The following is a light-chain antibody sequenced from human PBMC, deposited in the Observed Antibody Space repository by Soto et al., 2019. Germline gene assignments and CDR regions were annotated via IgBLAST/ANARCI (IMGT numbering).Light chain of an antibody. J-gene: IGLJ2*01. V-gene: IGLV6-57*04. Sequence: NFMLTQPHSVSESPGKTVTISCIRSSGSIASNYVQWYQQRPGSAPTTVIYEDDQRPSGGPDRFSGSIDSSSNSASLTISGLKTGDEADYYCQSSDSTNVVFGGGTKVTVL. CDR3: QSSDSTNVV. CDR2: EDD. CDR1: SGSIASNY.